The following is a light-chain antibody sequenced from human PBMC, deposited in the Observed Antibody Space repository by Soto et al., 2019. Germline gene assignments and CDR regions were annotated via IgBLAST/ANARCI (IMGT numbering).Light chain of an antibody. V-gene: IGLV2-14*01. Sequence: QSALTQPASVSGSPGQSITISCTGSTTDLGAYDYVSWYQQHPGQVPKLIIFEVTNRPSGVPDRFSGSKSGNTASLTISGIQADDEADYYCNSYTISSTVVFGGGTKLTVL. J-gene: IGLJ2*01. CDR3: NSYTISSTVV. CDR1: TTDLGAYDY. CDR2: EVT.